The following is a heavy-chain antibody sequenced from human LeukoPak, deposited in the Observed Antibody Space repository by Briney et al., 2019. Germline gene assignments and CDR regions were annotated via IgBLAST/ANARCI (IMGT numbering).Heavy chain of an antibody. J-gene: IGHJ5*02. CDR1: GGSISSGGYS. Sequence: SETLSLTCTVSGGSISSGGYSWSWIRQHPGKGLEWIGYIYYSGSTYYNPSLKSRVTISVDTSKNQFSLKLSSVTAADTAVYYCARATLGMDWFDPWGQGTLVTVSS. V-gene: IGHV4-31*03. CDR2: IYYSGST. D-gene: IGHD3-16*01. CDR3: ARATLGMDWFDP.